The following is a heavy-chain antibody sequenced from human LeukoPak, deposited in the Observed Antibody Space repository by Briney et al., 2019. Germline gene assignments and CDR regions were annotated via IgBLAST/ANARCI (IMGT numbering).Heavy chain of an antibody. CDR3: ARTSSKAEALRFLEWSHSHFDY. D-gene: IGHD3-3*01. CDR2: IIPIFGTA. V-gene: IGHV1-69*05. Sequence: ASVKVSCKASGGTFSSYAISWVRQAPGQGLEWMGGIIPIFGTANYAQKFQGRVTITTDESTSTAYMELRSLRSDDTAVYYCARTSSKAEALRFLEWSHSHFDYWGRGTLVTVSS. CDR1: GGTFSSYA. J-gene: IGHJ4*02.